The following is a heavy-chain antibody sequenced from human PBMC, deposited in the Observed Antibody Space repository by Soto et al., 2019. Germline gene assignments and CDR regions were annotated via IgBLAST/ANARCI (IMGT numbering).Heavy chain of an antibody. CDR2: ISFDGGNQ. D-gene: IGHD1-20*01. CDR1: GFTFGSYG. J-gene: IGHJ6*01. CDR3: AKDLVGGNWPSYYYGMDV. Sequence: QEQLVETGGGVVQPGRSLRLSCAASGFTFGSYGIHWVRQAPGKGLEWVAAISFDGGNQYYADSVKGRFSISRDDYKKTVSRQMNSRRAEDTALYPCAKDLVGGNWPSYYYGMDVWGLGTTVTVSS. V-gene: IGHV3-30*18.